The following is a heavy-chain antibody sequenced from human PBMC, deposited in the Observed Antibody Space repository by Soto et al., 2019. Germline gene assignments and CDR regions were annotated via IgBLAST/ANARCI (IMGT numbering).Heavy chain of an antibody. D-gene: IGHD6-19*01. CDR2: IYSGGST. CDR1: GFTVSSNY. CDR3: ARVRSSGWYAFDY. Sequence: GGSLRLSCAASGFTVSSNYMSWVRQAPGKGLEWVSVIYSGGSTYYADSVKGRFTISRDNSKNTLYLQMNSLRAEDTAVYYCARVRSSGWYAFDYWGQGTLVTVSS. J-gene: IGHJ4*02. V-gene: IGHV3-66*01.